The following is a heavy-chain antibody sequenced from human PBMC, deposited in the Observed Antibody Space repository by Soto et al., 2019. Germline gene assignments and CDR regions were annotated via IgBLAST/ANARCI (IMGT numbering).Heavy chain of an antibody. V-gene: IGHV3-33*01. Sequence: HPGGSLRLSCAASGFTFSSYGMHWVRQSPGKGLEWVAVIWYDGSNKYYADSVKGRFTISRDNSKNTLYLQMNSLRAEDTAVYYCARDLYYYDSSGYLGKDYWGQGTLVTVSS. CDR3: ARDLYYYDSSGYLGKDY. D-gene: IGHD3-22*01. CDR2: IWYDGSNK. CDR1: GFTFSSYG. J-gene: IGHJ4*02.